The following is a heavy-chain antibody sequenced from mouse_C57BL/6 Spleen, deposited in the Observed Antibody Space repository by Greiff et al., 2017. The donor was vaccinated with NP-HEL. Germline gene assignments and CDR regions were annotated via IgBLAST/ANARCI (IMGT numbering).Heavy chain of an antibody. CDR3: AKPVYYDYDGNYAMDY. CDR2: IWGDGST. Sequence: VQGVESGPGLVAPSQSLSITCPVSGFSLTSYGVSWVRQPPGKGLEWLGVIWGDGSTTYHSALISRLSISKANSKSQVFLKLNSLQTDDTATYYCAKPVYYDYDGNYAMDYWGQGTSVTVSS. V-gene: IGHV2-3*01. D-gene: IGHD2-4*01. J-gene: IGHJ4*01. CDR1: GFSLTSYG.